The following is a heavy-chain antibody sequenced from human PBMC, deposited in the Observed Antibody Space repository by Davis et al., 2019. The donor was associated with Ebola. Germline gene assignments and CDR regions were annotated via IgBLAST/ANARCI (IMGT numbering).Heavy chain of an antibody. V-gene: IGHV5-51*01. CDR1: GYSFSTYW. CDR2: IYPGDSDT. CDR3: ARPGTAGTVDGFDI. Sequence: GESLKISCKASGYSFSTYWIGWVRQKPGKGLEWMGIIYPGDSDTRYSPSYQGQVTISADKSINTAYLQWSSLKASDTAMYYCARPGTAGTVDGFDIWGQGTMVTVSS. J-gene: IGHJ3*02. D-gene: IGHD1-1*01.